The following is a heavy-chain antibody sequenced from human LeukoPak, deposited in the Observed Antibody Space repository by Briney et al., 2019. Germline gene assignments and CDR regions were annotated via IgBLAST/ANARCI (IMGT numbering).Heavy chain of an antibody. CDR2: IIPIFGTA. V-gene: IGHV1-69*13. J-gene: IGHJ4*02. CDR3: AREKDRYCSSTSCYVLMYY. D-gene: IGHD2-2*01. CDR1: GGTFSSYA. Sequence: EASVKVSCKASGGTFSSYAISWVRQAPGQGLELMGGIIPIFGTANYAQKFQGRVTITADESTSTAYMELSSLRSEDTAVYYCAREKDRYCSSTSCYVLMYYWGQGTLVTVSS.